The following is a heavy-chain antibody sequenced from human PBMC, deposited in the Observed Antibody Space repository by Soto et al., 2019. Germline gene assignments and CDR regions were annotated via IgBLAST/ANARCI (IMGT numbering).Heavy chain of an antibody. CDR2: INPSGDVT. J-gene: IGHJ4*02. CDR1: GRTFNSYL. D-gene: IGHD5-12*01. Sequence: QVQLVQSGAEVKEPGASVKVSCKASGRTFNSYLIHWVRLAPGQGLEWMGIINPSGDVTRFAQKFLGRVTMTREKSTSTVHMELSRLRSEDTAVYYCATGSGATIIFWGQGTLVTVSS. CDR3: ATGSGATIIF. V-gene: IGHV1-46*02.